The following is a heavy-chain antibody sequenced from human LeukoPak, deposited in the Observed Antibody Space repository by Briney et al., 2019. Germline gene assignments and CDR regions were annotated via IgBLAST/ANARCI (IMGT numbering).Heavy chain of an antibody. V-gene: IGHV4-34*01. D-gene: IGHD2-15*01. Sequence: PSETLSLTCAVYGGSFSGYYWSWIRQPPGEGLEWIGEINHSGSTNYNPSLKSRVTISVDTSKNQFSLKLSSVSAADTPVYYCARGRRSVVAATINWFDPWGQGALVTVSS. J-gene: IGHJ5*02. CDR1: GGSFSGYY. CDR2: INHSGST. CDR3: ARGRRSVVAATINWFDP.